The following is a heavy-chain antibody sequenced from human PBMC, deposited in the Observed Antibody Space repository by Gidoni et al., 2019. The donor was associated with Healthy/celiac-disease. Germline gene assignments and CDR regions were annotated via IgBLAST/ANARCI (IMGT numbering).Heavy chain of an antibody. CDR1: GFTFSSYG. D-gene: IGHD2-21*02. CDR2: ISYDGSNK. CDR3: IRDLDY. J-gene: IGHJ4*02. V-gene: IGHV3-30*03. Sequence: QVQLVASGGGVVQPGRSLRLSCAASGFTFSSYGMHWVRQAPGKGLEWVAVISYDGSNKYYADSVKGRFTISRDNSKNTLYLQMNSLRAEDTAVYYCIRDLDYWGQGTLVTVSS.